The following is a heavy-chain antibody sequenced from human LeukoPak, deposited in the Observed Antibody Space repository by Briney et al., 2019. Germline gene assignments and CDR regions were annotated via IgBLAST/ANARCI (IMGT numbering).Heavy chain of an antibody. D-gene: IGHD3-10*01. CDR1: GYSFTAYY. CDR3: ARGATGTHYYGSGSYYINWFDP. Sequence: AASVKVSCKASGYSFTAYYMHWVRQAPGQGLEWMGWINPNSGGTNYAQKFQGRVTMTRDTSISTAYMELSRLRSDDTAVYYCARGATGTHYYGSGSYYINWFDPWGQGTLVTVSS. J-gene: IGHJ5*02. CDR2: INPNSGGT. V-gene: IGHV1-2*02.